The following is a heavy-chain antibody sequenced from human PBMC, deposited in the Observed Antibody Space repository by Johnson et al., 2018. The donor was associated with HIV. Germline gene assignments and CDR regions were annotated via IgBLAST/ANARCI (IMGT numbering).Heavy chain of an antibody. CDR2: ISSSTNTI. CDR3: VRDAFDFRDATGRFGGAGFDI. CDR1: GFTFSDYY. D-gene: IGHD3-16*01. J-gene: IGHJ3*02. Sequence: QVQLVESGGGLVKPGGSLRLSCAASGFTFSDYYMSWIRQAPGKGLEWVSYISSSTNTIYYADSVKGRFTISRDNAKHSLSLQMNSLRAEDTAVYYCVRDAFDFRDATGRFGGAGFDIWGQGTVVTVSS. V-gene: IGHV3-11*04.